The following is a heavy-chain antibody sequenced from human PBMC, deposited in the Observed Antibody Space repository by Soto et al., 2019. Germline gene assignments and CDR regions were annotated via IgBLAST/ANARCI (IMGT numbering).Heavy chain of an antibody. V-gene: IGHV4-39*07. D-gene: IGHD3-22*01. J-gene: IGHJ4*02. CDR3: ARILPDYYDSSGYYYAFDY. CDR1: GGSISSRSHY. CDR2: IYYSVSS. Sequence: SETLSLTCTVSGGSISSRSHYWGWIRQPPGKGLEWIGSIYYSVSSYYSPSLKSRVTISVDTSKNQFSLKLSSVTAADTAVYYCARILPDYYDSSGYYYAFDYWGQGTLVTVSS.